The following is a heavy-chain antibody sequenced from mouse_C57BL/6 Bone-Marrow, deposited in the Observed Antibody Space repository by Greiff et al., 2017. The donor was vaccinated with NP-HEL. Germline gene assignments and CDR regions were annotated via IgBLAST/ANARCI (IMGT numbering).Heavy chain of an antibody. Sequence: QVQLQQSGAELVRPGASVTLSCKASGYTFTDYEMHWVKQTPVHGLEWIGAIDPETGGTAYNQKFKGKAILTADKSSSTAYMELRSLTSEDSAVYYWTRTTVVGFDYWGQGTTLTVSS. V-gene: IGHV1-15*01. CDR2: IDPETGGT. D-gene: IGHD1-1*01. CDR1: GYTFTDYE. CDR3: TRTTVVGFDY. J-gene: IGHJ2*01.